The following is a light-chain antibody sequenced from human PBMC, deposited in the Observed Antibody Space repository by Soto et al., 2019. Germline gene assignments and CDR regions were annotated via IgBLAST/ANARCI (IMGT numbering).Light chain of an antibody. CDR1: QSVSSSY. Sequence: EIVLTQSPGTLSLSPGERATLSCRASQSVSSSYLAWYQQKPGQAPRLLIYGASSRATGIPDRFSGSGSGTDFTLTSSRREPEDFAVYYCQHYGSSPLFTFGPGTKVDIK. CDR3: QHYGSSPLFT. CDR2: GAS. V-gene: IGKV3-20*01. J-gene: IGKJ3*01.